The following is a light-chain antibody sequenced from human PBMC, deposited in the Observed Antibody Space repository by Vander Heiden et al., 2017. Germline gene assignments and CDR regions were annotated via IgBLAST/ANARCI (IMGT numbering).Light chain of an antibody. J-gene: IGLJ2*01. CDR3: SSYADTAKVV. CDR2: DVT. CDR1: SSDVGSYNS. Sequence: QSALTQPPAASGSPGQSVTISCTGTSSDVGSYNSVSWYQQSPGKAPTLLIYDVTKRPSGVPDRFSGSKSGNTASLTVSGLQAEDEADYSCSSYADTAKVVFGGGTKLTVL. V-gene: IGLV2-8*01.